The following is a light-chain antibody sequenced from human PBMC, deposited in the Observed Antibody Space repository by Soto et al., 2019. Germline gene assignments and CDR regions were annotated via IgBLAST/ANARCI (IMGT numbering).Light chain of an antibody. Sequence: DIQMTQSPSTLSASVGDRVTITCRASQSISSWLAWYQQKPGKAPKPLIDDASTLQSGVPSRFSGSGSGTEFSLTINSLQPEDFATYYCQKLNTFPLTFGQGTRLEIK. V-gene: IGKV1-5*01. CDR2: DAS. CDR3: QKLNTFPLT. J-gene: IGKJ5*01. CDR1: QSISSW.